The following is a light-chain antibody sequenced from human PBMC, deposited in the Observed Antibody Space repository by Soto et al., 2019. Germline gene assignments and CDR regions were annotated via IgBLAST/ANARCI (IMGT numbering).Light chain of an antibody. V-gene: IGKV1-39*01. CDR1: QSISSY. J-gene: IGKJ3*01. Sequence: DIQMTQSPSSLSASVGDRVTITCRASQSISSYLNWYQQKPGKAPKLLIYAASSLQSGVPSRFSVSGSGTDFTLIILSLQPEDFATYYCQQSYSTPPGFTFGPGTKVDIK. CDR3: QQSYSTPPGFT. CDR2: AAS.